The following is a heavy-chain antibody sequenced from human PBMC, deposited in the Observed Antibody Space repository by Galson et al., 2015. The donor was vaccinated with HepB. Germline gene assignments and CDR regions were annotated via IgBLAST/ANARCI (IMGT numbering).Heavy chain of an antibody. CDR1: GFTGSGNY. D-gene: IGHD6-13*01. CDR2: IYGGDGT. J-gene: IGHJ4*02. V-gene: IGHV3-66*01. Sequence: SLRLSCAASGFTGSGNYMSWVRQAPGKGLEWVSVIYGGDGTNYADSVKGRFTITRDSSKNRLYLQMNSLRVEDTAVYYCASEGDTTTWYRYWGQGILVTVSS. CDR3: ASEGDTTTWYRY.